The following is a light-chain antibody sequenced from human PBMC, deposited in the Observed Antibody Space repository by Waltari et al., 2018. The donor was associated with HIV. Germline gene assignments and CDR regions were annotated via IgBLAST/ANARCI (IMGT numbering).Light chain of an antibody. CDR1: SSNIGNNY. J-gene: IGLJ2*01. Sequence: QSVLTQPPSVSAAPGQKVTISCSGSSSNIGNNYVSWYQQLPGTAHKFLCYDNNQGHSGIPLRFAGSKSGTSATLSITGLQTGDESDYYCGTWDSSLSLVFGGGTNLTVL. CDR3: GTWDSSLSLV. V-gene: IGLV1-51*01. CDR2: DNN.